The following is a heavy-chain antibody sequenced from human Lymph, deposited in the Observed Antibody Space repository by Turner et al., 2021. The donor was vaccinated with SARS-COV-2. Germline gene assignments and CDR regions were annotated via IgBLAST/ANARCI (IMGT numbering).Heavy chain of an antibody. J-gene: IGHJ6*02. CDR1: GFTFSTSA. CDR2: ISNDGSNE. CDR3: ARGHGGNYYYGMDV. V-gene: IGHV3-30*04. D-gene: IGHD2-15*01. Sequence: QVQLVESGGGVVQPGRSLRLSCAASGFTFSTSAMHWVRQAPGKGLEWAELISNDGSNEYYAGAVKSRFTISRENSKNTVYLHMNSLRTEDTAMYYCARGHGGNYYYGMDVWGQGTTVTVSS.